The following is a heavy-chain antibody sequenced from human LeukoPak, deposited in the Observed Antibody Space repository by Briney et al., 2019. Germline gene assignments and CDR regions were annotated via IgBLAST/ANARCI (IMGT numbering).Heavy chain of an antibody. CDR2: INPNSGGT. CDR1: EGTFNNYA. V-gene: IGHV1-2*02. CDR3: ARVWIHDAYYYMDV. Sequence: ASVKVSCKTPEGTFNNYAITWVRQAPGQGLEWMGWINPNSGGTNYAQKFQGRVTMTRDTSISTAYMELSRLRSDDTAVYYCARVWIHDAYYYMDVWGKGTTVTISS. J-gene: IGHJ6*03. D-gene: IGHD5-18*01.